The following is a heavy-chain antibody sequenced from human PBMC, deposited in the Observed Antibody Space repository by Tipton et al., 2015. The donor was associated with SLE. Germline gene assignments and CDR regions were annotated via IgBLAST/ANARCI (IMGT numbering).Heavy chain of an antibody. CDR1: GGSISRYY. J-gene: IGHJ4*02. CDR2: IYYSGST. CDR3: ARHAALGNYYSALDY. D-gene: IGHD3-10*01. V-gene: IGHV4-59*08. Sequence: TLSLTCTVSGGSISRYYWSWIRQSPEKGLEWIGYIYYSGSTKYNPSLKSRVTMSVDTSKNQFSLKLSSVTAADTAVYYCARHAALGNYYSALDYWGQGTLITVSS.